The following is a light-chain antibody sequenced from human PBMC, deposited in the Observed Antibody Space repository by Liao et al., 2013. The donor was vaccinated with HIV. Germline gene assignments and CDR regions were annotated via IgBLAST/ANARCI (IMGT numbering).Light chain of an antibody. CDR2: QDS. Sequence: SYELTQPPSVSVSPGQTASITCSGDKLGDKYACWYQQKPGQSPVLVIYQDSKRPSGIPERFSGSNSGNTATLTISGTQAMDEADYYCQAWDNSTAASYVFGTGTKVTVL. CDR3: QAWDNSTAASYV. CDR1: KLGDKY. J-gene: IGLJ1*01. V-gene: IGLV3-1*01.